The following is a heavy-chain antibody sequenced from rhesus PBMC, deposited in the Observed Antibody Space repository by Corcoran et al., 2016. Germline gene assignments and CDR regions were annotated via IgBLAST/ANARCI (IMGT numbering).Heavy chain of an antibody. V-gene: IGHV3S5*01. CDR3: AKDADFGIQWVQGYDAFDF. Sequence: EVQLVESGGGLVQPGGSLRLSCAASGFTFSSYGMSWVRQAPGKGLEGVSYISNGVGITYYADSGKVRYTNSRENSKKTLSLQMNSLRAEDTAVYYCAKDADFGIQWVQGYDAFDFWGQGLRVTVSS. CDR2: ISNGVGIT. J-gene: IGHJ3*01. CDR1: GFTFSSYG. D-gene: IGHD5-42*01.